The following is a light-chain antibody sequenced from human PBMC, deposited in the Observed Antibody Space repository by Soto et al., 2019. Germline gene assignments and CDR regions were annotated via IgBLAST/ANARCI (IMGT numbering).Light chain of an antibody. CDR2: DVA. CDR1: SSDVGGSNF. Sequence: QSALTQPASVSASPGQSITISCTGTSSDVGGSNFVSWYQQHPGKPPKLIIYDVAIRPSGVSNRFSGSKSGSTASLIISRLQTEDEADYYCVSFTSSTTYVFGSGTKVTLL. V-gene: IGLV2-14*03. J-gene: IGLJ1*01. CDR3: VSFTSSTTYV.